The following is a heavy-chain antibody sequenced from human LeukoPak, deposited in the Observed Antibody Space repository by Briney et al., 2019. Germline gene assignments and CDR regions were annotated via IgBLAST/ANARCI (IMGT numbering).Heavy chain of an antibody. Sequence: SETLSLTCTVSGGSITSSNYYWGWIRQPPGKGLEWIGSIYYSVSTYYNPSLKSRVTIYVDTSKNQFSLKLNSVTAADTVMYYCASGSSSGLLGWFDPWGQGTLVTVSS. CDR3: ASGSSSGLLGWFDP. CDR1: GGSITSSNYY. D-gene: IGHD6-13*01. J-gene: IGHJ5*02. CDR2: IYYSVST. V-gene: IGHV4-39*01.